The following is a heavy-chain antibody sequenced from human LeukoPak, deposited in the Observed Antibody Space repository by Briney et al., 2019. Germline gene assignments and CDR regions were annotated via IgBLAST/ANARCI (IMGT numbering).Heavy chain of an antibody. CDR1: GFTFDDYA. J-gene: IGHJ4*02. V-gene: IGHV3-9*01. D-gene: IGHD6-25*01. CDR3: ARVGSGDY. CDR2: ISWNSGNI. Sequence: GGSLRLSCAASGFTFDDYAMHWVRQAPGKGLEWVSGISWNSGNIGYADSVKGRFTISRDNAKNSLYLQMNSLRAEDTAVYYCARVGSGDYWGQGTLVTVSS.